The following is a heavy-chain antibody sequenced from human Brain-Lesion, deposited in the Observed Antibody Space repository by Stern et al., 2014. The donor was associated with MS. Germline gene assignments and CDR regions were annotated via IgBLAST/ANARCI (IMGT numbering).Heavy chain of an antibody. CDR3: ATLSPGAGGNYYRHFDY. J-gene: IGHJ4*02. V-gene: IGHV1-24*01. D-gene: IGHD1-26*01. CDR1: GYTLTELS. Sequence: QVQLVQSGAEVEKPGASVKVSCKVSGYTLTELSMHWVRQAPRKGLELMGGFDPEDGETIYAQKFQGRVTMTEDTSTDTAYMELSSLRSEDTAVYYCATLSPGAGGNYYRHFDYWGQGTLVTVSS. CDR2: FDPEDGET.